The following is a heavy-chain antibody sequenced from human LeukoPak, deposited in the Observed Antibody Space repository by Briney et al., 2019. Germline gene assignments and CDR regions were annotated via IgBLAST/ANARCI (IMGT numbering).Heavy chain of an antibody. CDR3: AREGRGSSWLYYYYMDV. CDR2: IYTSGST. CDR1: GDSISSGDYY. J-gene: IGHJ6*03. Sequence: PSETLSLTCTVSGDSISSGDYYWSWIRQPAGKGLEWIGRIYTSGSTNYNPSLKSRVTISVDTSKNQFSLKLSSVTAADTAVYYCAREGRGSSWLYYYYMDVWGKGTTVTISS. V-gene: IGHV4-61*02. D-gene: IGHD6-13*01.